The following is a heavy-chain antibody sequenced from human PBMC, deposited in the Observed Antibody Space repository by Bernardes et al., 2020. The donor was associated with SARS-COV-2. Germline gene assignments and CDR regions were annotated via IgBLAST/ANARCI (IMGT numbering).Heavy chain of an antibody. V-gene: IGHV1-69*13. D-gene: IGHD6-6*01. CDR3: ARGPIAARPGIWFDP. J-gene: IGHJ5*02. CDR1: GDTFTSYA. Sequence: SVKVSCKASGDTFTSYALSWVLQATRQGHEWKGRIIPRFRSTNYPQNFHGRVTITADESSSTAYMELSSLRSEDTALYYCARGPIAARPGIWFDPWGQGALVTVSS. CDR2: IIPRFRST.